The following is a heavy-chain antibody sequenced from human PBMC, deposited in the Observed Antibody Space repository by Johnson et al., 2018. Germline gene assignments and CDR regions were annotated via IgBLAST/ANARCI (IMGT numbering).Heavy chain of an antibody. J-gene: IGHJ3*01. Sequence: QVQLVESWGGVVQPGRSLRLSCAASGFTFSSYVIHWVRQAPGKGLEWVALISYDGTTKYYADSVKGRFTISRDNTRNTLYLQMNSLQTEDPAVYYCARDRDAFDVWGQGTMVTVSS. V-gene: IGHV3-30-3*01. CDR2: ISYDGTTK. CDR1: GFTFSSYV. CDR3: ARDRDAFDV.